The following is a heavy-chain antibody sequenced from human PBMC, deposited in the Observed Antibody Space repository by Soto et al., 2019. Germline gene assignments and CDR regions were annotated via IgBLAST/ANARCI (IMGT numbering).Heavy chain of an antibody. V-gene: IGHV4-4*02. J-gene: IGHJ4*02. CDR2: AYHNGLT. D-gene: IGHD2-15*01. Sequence: SETLSLTCAVSGDSVNSNVWWSWVRQPQGKGLEWIGEAYHNGLTDYNPSLKSRVTMSVDTSKNEFSLKLTSLTAADTAIYYCARDAAVPGESDRFDYWGEGTLVTVSS. CDR1: GDSVNSNVW. CDR3: ARDAAVPGESDRFDY.